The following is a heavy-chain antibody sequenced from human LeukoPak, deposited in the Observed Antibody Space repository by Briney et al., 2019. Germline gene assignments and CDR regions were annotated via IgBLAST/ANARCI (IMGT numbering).Heavy chain of an antibody. D-gene: IGHD3-9*01. Sequence: SETLSLTCAVYGGSFSGYYWSWIRQPPGKGLEWIGEINHSGSTNYNPSLKSRVTISVDTSKNQFSLKLSSVTAADTAVYYCARDKGDILTGFDYWGQGTLVTVSS. V-gene: IGHV4-34*01. CDR2: INHSGST. CDR1: GGSFSGYY. J-gene: IGHJ4*02. CDR3: ARDKGDILTGFDY.